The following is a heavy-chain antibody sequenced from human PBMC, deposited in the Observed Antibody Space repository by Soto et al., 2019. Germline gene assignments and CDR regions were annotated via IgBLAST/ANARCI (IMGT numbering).Heavy chain of an antibody. CDR1: GFTFSSYG. D-gene: IGHD6-25*01. Sequence: QVQLVESGGGVVQPGRSLRLSCAASGFTFSSYGMHWVRQAPGKGLEWVAVISYDGSNKYYADSVKGRFTSSRDNSKNTLYLQMNSLIAEDTAVYYCAKDLLRPGRAYGMDVWGQGTTVTVSS. J-gene: IGHJ6*02. CDR3: AKDLLRPGRAYGMDV. V-gene: IGHV3-30*18. CDR2: ISYDGSNK.